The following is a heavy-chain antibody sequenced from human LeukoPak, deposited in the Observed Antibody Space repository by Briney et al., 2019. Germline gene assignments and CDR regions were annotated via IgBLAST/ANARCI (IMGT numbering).Heavy chain of an antibody. V-gene: IGHV1-69*06. CDR1: GGTFSSYA. CDR2: IIPIFGTA. CDR3: ARDTDSSGYYSAALDY. J-gene: IGHJ4*02. D-gene: IGHD3-22*01. Sequence: SVKVSCKASGGTFSSYAISWVRQAPGQGLEWMGGIIPIFGTANYAQKFQGRVTITADKSTSTAYMELSSLRSENTAVYYCARDTDSSGYYSAALDYWGQGTLVTVSS.